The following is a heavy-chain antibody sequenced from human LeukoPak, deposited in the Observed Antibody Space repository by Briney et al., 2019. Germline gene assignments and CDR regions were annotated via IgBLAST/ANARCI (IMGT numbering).Heavy chain of an antibody. CDR2: IYSGGST. V-gene: IGHV3-53*01. D-gene: IGHD3-16*01. CDR3: ARGLITFGGVYFDY. CDR1: GFTVSSNY. J-gene: IGHJ4*02. Sequence: GGSLRLSCAASGFTVSSNYMSWVRQAPGKGLEWVSVIYSGGSTYYADSVKGRFTISRDNSKNTLYLQTNSLRAEDTAVYYCARGLITFGGVYFDYWGQGTLVTVSS.